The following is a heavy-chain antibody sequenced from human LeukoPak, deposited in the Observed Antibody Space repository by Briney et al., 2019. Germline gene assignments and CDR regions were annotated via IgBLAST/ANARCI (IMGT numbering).Heavy chain of an antibody. CDR3: ARGGVLRFLEWLPFDY. CDR2: ISGSGGST. J-gene: IGHJ4*02. V-gene: IGHV3-23*01. D-gene: IGHD3-3*01. Sequence: GGSLRLSCAASGFTFSSYAMSGVRQAPGKGLEWVSAISGSGGSTYYADSVKGRFTISRDNSKNTLYLQMNSLRAEDTAVYYCARGGVLRFLEWLPFDYWGQGTLVTVSS. CDR1: GFTFSSYA.